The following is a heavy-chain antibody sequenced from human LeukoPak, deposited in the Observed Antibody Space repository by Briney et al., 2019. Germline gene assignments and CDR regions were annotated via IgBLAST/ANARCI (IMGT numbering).Heavy chain of an antibody. CDR2: IYSGGST. D-gene: IGHD6-19*01. J-gene: IGHJ6*03. CDR1: GFSVSSNY. V-gene: IGHV3-53*01. Sequence: PGGSLRLSCAASGFSVSSNYMNWVRQAPGKGLAWVSVIYSGGSTYYADSVKGRFTISRDNSKNTLYLQMNSLRAEDTATYYCARGMKYSTGWYYMDVWGKGTTVTISS. CDR3: ARGMKYSTGWYYMDV.